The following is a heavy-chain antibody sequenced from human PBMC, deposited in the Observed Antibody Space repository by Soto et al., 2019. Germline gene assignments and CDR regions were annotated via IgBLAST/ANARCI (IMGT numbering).Heavy chain of an antibody. Sequence: SLRLSCAASGFTVSSNYMSWVRQAPGKGLEWVSVIYSGGSTYYADSVKGRFTISRDNSKNTLYLQMNSLRAEDTAVYYCARDVYYYDSSDPEGDYWGQGTLVTVSS. CDR1: GFTVSSNY. CDR2: IYSGGST. V-gene: IGHV3-53*01. D-gene: IGHD3-22*01. J-gene: IGHJ4*02. CDR3: ARDVYYYDSSDPEGDY.